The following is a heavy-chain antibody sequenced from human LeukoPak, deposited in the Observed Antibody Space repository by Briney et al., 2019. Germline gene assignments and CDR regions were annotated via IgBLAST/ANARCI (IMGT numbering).Heavy chain of an antibody. V-gene: IGHV3-23*01. CDR3: AKDLRVIVVTYYMDV. CDR2: ISGNGGST. CDR1: GFTFNSYA. J-gene: IGHJ6*03. D-gene: IGHD2-2*01. Sequence: GGSLRLTCAASGFTFNSYAMSWVRQPPGKGLEWVSSISGNGGSTYYTDSVKGRFTISRDNSKNTLYLQMNSLRAEDTAAYYCAKDLRVIVVTYYMDVWGKGTTVTASS.